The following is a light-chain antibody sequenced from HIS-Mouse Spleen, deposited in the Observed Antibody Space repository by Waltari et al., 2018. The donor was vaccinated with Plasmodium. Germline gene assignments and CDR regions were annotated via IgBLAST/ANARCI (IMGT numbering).Light chain of an antibody. CDR2: DAS. Sequence: EIVLTQSPATLSLSPGERATLSCRASQSVSSYLAWYQQKPGQAPRLLSYDASNRATGISARFRGSGSGTDFTLTNSSLEPEDFAVYYCQQRSNWPRVLTFGGGTKVEIK. CDR1: QSVSSY. V-gene: IGKV3-11*01. J-gene: IGKJ4*01. CDR3: QQRSNWPRVLT.